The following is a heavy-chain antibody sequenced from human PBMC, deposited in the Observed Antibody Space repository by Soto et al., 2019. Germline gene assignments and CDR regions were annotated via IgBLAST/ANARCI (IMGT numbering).Heavy chain of an antibody. Sequence: ASVKVSCKASGYTFTSYYMHWVRQAPGQGLEWMGITNPSGGSTSYAQKFQGRVTMTRDTSTSTVYMELSSLRSEDTAVYYCARDPIAAAGSTRSPFDYWGQGTLVTVSS. V-gene: IGHV1-46*01. J-gene: IGHJ4*02. CDR1: GYTFTSYY. CDR3: ARDPIAAAGSTRSPFDY. D-gene: IGHD6-13*01. CDR2: TNPSGGST.